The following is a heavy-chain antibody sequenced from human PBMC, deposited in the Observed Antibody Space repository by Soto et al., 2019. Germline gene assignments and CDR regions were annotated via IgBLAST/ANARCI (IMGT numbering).Heavy chain of an antibody. Sequence: GGSLRLSCAASGFTFNTYWMSWVRQAPGKGLEWVANIRQDGSEKYYVDSVKGRFTISRDNAKNSLFLHMYSLRAEDTAVYYCARDRSGYDYNWFDPWGQGTLVTVSS. V-gene: IGHV3-7*01. D-gene: IGHD5-12*01. J-gene: IGHJ5*02. CDR3: ARDRSGYDYNWFDP. CDR2: IRQDGSEK. CDR1: GFTFNTYW.